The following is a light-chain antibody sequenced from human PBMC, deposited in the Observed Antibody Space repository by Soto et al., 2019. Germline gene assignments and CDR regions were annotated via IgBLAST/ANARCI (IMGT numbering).Light chain of an antibody. CDR1: GGHSTYS. J-gene: IGLJ3*02. V-gene: IGLV4-69*01. Sequence: QPVLTQSPSASASLGASVKLTCTLSGGHSTYSIAWHQQQPEKGPRYLMKLNSDGSHSKGDGIPDRFSGSSSGAERYLTISSLQSEDEADYYCQTWGTGIQVFGGGTKLTVL. CDR2: LNSDGSH. CDR3: QTWGTGIQV.